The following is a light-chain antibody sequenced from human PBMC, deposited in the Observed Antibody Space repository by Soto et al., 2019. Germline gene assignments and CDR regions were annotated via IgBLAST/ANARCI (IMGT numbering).Light chain of an antibody. CDR2: GAS. J-gene: IGKJ1*01. V-gene: IGKV3-15*01. CDR1: QSVSDN. Sequence: EKVMTQSPATLSVSPGERATLSCRASQSVSDNLAWYQQKPGQAPRLLIYGASTRATGIPARFSGSGSGTESTLTISSLQSEDFAVYYCQQYNSRWTFGQGTKVDIK. CDR3: QQYNSRWT.